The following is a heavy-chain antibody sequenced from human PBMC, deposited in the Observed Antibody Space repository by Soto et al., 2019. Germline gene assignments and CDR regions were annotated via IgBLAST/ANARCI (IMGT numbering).Heavy chain of an antibody. CDR2: ISYSEST. Sequence: SETLSLTCTVSXGPISSYYWSWIRQPPGKGLEWIGYISYSESTNYNPSLKSRVTMSVDTSKNHFSLKLSSVTAADTAVYYCARHGPDWSFDYWGQGTLVTLSS. CDR1: XGPISSYY. J-gene: IGHJ4*02. CDR3: ARHGPDWSFDY. V-gene: IGHV4-59*08. D-gene: IGHD3-9*01.